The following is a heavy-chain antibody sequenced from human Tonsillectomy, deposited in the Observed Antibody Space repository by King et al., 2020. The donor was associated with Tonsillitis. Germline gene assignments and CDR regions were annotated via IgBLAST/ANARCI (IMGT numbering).Heavy chain of an antibody. D-gene: IGHD1-26*01. CDR1: GGFITSSNYY. CDR3: ARYSGSYYSFDY. CDR2: IYYSGTT. V-gene: IGHV4-39*01. Sequence: QLQESGPGLVKPSETLSLTCAVSGGFITSSNYYWGWIRQPPGKGLGWIGNIYYSGTTYYNPSLQSRVTISVDTSKNQFSLKLSSVSAADTAVYYCARYSGSYYSFDYWNQGTLVTVSS. J-gene: IGHJ4*02.